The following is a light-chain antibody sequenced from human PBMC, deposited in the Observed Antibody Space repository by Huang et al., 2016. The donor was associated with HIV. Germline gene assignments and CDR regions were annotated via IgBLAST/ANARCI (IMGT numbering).Light chain of an antibody. Sequence: IVMTQSPLSLPVTPGETASISCNSTLSLLHRSGYNYLDWYLQRPGQPPQLLLYFASQRASGGPDRFSGTGSGTNFTLKVARVEADDVGTYYCMQGLRAPYTFGQGAKLEIK. J-gene: IGKJ2*01. V-gene: IGKV2-28*01. CDR3: MQGLRAPYT. CDR2: FAS. CDR1: LSLLHRSGYNY.